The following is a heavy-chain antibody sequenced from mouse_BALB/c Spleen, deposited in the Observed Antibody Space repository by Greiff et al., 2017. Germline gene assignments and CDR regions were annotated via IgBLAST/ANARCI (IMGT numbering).Heavy chain of an antibody. Sequence: EVKLMESGGGLVKPGGSLKLSCAASGFTFSSYTMSWVRQTPEKRLEWVATISSGGGNTYYPDSVKGRFTISRDNAKNNLYLQMSSLRSEDTALYYCARYNYYGSSYFDYWGQGTTLTVSS. D-gene: IGHD1-1*01. V-gene: IGHV5-9*03. J-gene: IGHJ2*01. CDR2: ISSGGGNT. CDR3: ARYNYYGSSYFDY. CDR1: GFTFSSYT.